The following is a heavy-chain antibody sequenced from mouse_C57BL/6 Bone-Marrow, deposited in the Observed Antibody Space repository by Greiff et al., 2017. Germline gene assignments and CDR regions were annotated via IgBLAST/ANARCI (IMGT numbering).Heavy chain of an antibody. V-gene: IGHV1-59*01. J-gene: IGHJ3*01. D-gene: IGHD1-1*01. CDR2: IDPSDSYT. Sequence: QVQLQQPGAELVRPGTSVKLSCKASGYTFTSYWMHWVKQRPGQGLVWIGVIDPSDSYTNYNQKFKGKATLTVDTSSSTAYMQLSSLTSEDSAVYYCARYGSSSAYWGQGTLVTVSA. CDR3: ARYGSSSAY. CDR1: GYTFTSYW.